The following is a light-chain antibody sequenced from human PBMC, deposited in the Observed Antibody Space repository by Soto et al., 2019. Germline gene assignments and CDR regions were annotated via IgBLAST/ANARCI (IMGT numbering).Light chain of an antibody. J-gene: IGLJ1*01. CDR1: SSDVGSYNR. Sequence: QSALTQPPSVSGSPGQSVAISCTGTSSDVGSYNRVAWYQQPPGTAPKLIIYDVTNRPSGVPGRFSGSKSGNTASLTISGLQAEDEADYYCNSFTTSSTYVFGTGTKVTVL. V-gene: IGLV2-18*02. CDR2: DVT. CDR3: NSFTTSSTYV.